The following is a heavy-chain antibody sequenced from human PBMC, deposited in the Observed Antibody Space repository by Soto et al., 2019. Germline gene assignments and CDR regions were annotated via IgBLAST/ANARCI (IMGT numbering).Heavy chain of an antibody. CDR3: ARGYDILTGYYLALDV. J-gene: IGHJ6*02. CDR1: GFTFSSYS. D-gene: IGHD3-9*01. Sequence: PGGSVRLSCAASGFTFSSYSMNWVRQAPGKGLEWVSSISSSSIYIYYADSVKGRFTISRDNAKNSLYLQMNSLRAEDTAVYYCARGYDILTGYYLALDVWGQGTTVTVSS. V-gene: IGHV3-21*01. CDR2: ISSSSIYI.